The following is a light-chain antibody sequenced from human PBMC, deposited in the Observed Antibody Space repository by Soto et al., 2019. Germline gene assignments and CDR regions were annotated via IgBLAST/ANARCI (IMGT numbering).Light chain of an antibody. V-gene: IGKV3D-15*01. CDR2: GAS. CDR1: QSINRD. Sequence: IVLTKSPGTLSLSPRERATLTCRASQSINRDLALYVPTPGQAPRRGVYGASTWATGVPPRFTGSGSGTEFTLTISGLQSEDFAVYYCQQYTSWPITFGQGTRLEIK. J-gene: IGKJ5*01. CDR3: QQYTSWPIT.